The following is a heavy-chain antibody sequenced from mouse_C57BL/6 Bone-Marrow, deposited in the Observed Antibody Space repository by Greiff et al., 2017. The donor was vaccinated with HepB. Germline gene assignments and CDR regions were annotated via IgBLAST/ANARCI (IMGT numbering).Heavy chain of an antibody. CDR3: TRMGTTVVALYYFDY. D-gene: IGHD1-1*01. CDR2: IRNKANNHAT. CDR1: GFTFSDAW. Sequence: DVQLVESGGGLVQPGGSMKLSCAASGFTFSDAWMDWVRQSPEKGLEWVAEIRNKANNHATYYAESVKGRFTISRDDSKSSVYLQMNSLRAEDTGIYYCTRMGTTVVALYYFDYWGQGTTLTVSS. V-gene: IGHV6-6*01. J-gene: IGHJ2*01.